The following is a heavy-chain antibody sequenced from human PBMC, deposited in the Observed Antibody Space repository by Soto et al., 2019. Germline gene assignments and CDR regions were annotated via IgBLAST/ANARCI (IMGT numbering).Heavy chain of an antibody. D-gene: IGHD2-15*01. CDR1: GGSMRNYY. V-gene: IGHV4-59*01. Sequence: SETLSLTCSASGGSMRNYYWNWIRQPPGRGLEWIGYVYHSGSTNYNPSLKSRVSMSVDVSRNHFYLTLHTVTAADTAVYFCRSSYSTYSSPDFWGQGTLVTVSS. J-gene: IGHJ4*02. CDR2: VYHSGST. CDR3: RSSYSTYSSPDF.